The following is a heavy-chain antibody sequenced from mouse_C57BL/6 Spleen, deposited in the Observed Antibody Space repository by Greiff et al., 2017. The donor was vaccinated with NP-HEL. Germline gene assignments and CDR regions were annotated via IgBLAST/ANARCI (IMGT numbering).Heavy chain of an antibody. CDR2: ISRGCSTI. Sequence: EVQLVESGGGLVKPGGSLKLSCAASGFTFSDYGMHWVRQTPEKGLQWVAYISRGCSTIYYADTVKGRFTFSRDNAKNTLFLQTTSQRSEYTAMYYCARGLTGTIYYAMDHWGQGTSVTVSS. V-gene: IGHV5-17*01. CDR3: ARGLTGTIYYAMDH. CDR1: GFTFSDYG. J-gene: IGHJ4*01. D-gene: IGHD4-1*01.